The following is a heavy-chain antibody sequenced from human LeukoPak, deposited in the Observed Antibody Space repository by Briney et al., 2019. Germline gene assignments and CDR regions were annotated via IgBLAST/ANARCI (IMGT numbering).Heavy chain of an antibody. Sequence: GASVKVSCKASGYTFTSYDINWVRQATGQGLEWMGWMNPNSGNTGYAQEFQGRVTMTRNTSISTAYMELSSLRSEDTAVYYCARGYYYDSSGYYALEYFQHWGQGTLVTVSS. J-gene: IGHJ1*01. V-gene: IGHV1-8*01. CDR2: MNPNSGNT. CDR3: ARGYYYDSSGYYALEYFQH. D-gene: IGHD3-22*01. CDR1: GYTFTSYD.